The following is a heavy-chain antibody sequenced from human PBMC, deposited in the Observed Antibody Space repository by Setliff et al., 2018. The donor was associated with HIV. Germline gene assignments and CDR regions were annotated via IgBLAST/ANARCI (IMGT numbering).Heavy chain of an antibody. V-gene: IGHV4-59*01. J-gene: IGHJ4*02. CDR3: ARHGRSYYSDSRLDY. CDR1: GGSIRSYY. CDR2: IYYSGIT. D-gene: IGHD3-10*01. Sequence: PSETLSLTCTVSGGSIRSYYWTWIRQPPGKGLEWIGYIYYSGITKYNPSLKSRVTISVDTSKNQFSLNLSSVTAADTAVYYCARHGRSYYSDSRLDYWGQGTPVTVSS.